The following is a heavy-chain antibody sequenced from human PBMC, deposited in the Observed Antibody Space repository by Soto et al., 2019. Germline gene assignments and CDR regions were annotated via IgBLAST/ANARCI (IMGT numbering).Heavy chain of an antibody. J-gene: IGHJ5*02. D-gene: IGHD1-1*01. Sequence: SETLSLTCTVSGASISGFYWSWIRKSAGKGLEWIGRIYATGTTDYNPSLKSRVMMSVDTSKKQFSLKLRSVTAADTAVYYRVRDGTKTLRDWFDPWGQGISVTVSS. CDR2: IYATGTT. CDR1: GASISGFY. CDR3: VRDGTKTLRDWFDP. V-gene: IGHV4-4*07.